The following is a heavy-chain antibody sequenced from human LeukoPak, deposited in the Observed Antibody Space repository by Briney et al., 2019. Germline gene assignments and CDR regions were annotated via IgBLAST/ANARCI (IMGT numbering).Heavy chain of an antibody. D-gene: IGHD4-17*01. V-gene: IGHV3-48*03. CDR2: ISTTGTTV. Sequence: GGSLRLSCAASGFTFSGYELNWVRQAPGKGLEWVSYISTTGTTVYYADSVKGRFPISRDNAKNSLYLQMNSLRDEDTAVYYCARGGDYGDYVDFAYWGQGTLVTVSS. CDR3: ARGGDYGDYVDFAY. CDR1: GFTFSGYE. J-gene: IGHJ4*02.